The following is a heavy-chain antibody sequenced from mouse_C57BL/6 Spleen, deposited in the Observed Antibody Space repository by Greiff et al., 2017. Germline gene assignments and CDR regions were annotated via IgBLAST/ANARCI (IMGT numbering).Heavy chain of an antibody. D-gene: IGHD1-1*01. CDR2: IWWDDDK. Sequence: QVTLKESGPGILQPSQTLSLTCSFSGFSLSTFGMGVGWIRQPSGKGLEWLAHIWWDDDKYYNPALKSQLTISKDTSKNQVFLKIANVDTADTATYYCARIQYYGSSYGWYFEVWGTGTTVTVSS. V-gene: IGHV8-8*01. J-gene: IGHJ1*03. CDR3: ARIQYYGSSYGWYFEV. CDR1: GFSLSTFGMG.